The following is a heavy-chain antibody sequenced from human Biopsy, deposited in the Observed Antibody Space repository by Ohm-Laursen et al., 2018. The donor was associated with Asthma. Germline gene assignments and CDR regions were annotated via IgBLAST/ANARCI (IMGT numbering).Heavy chain of an antibody. V-gene: IGHV3-21*01. Sequence: SLRLSCAASGFNFKTYGMHWVRQAPGKGLEWVASISSLSRYIYHATSLRGRFTISRDNAKRSLYLQMDSLRGDDTAVYYCSRDFTIGSGSPFHFWGRGTLVTVSS. CDR2: ISSLSRYI. CDR1: GFNFKTYG. D-gene: IGHD3-10*01. J-gene: IGHJ4*02. CDR3: SRDFTIGSGSPFHF.